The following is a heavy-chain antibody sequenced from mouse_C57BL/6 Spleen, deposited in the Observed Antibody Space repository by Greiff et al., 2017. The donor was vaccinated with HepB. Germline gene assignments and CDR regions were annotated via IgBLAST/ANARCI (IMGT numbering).Heavy chain of an antibody. CDR3: ANIYYYGSSYDYFDY. CDR2: IYPGDGDT. Sequence: VQLQQSGPELVKPGASVKISCKASGYAFSSSWMNWVKQRPGKGLEWIGRIYPGDGDTNYNGKFKGKATLTADKSSSTAYMQLSSLTSEDSAVYFCANIYYYGSSYDYFDYWGQSTTLTVSS. D-gene: IGHD1-1*01. J-gene: IGHJ2*01. CDR1: GYAFSSSW. V-gene: IGHV1-82*01.